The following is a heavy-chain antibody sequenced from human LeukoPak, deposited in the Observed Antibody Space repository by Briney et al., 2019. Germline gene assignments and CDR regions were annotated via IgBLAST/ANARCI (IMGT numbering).Heavy chain of an antibody. CDR3: ARSLYGSSSDWFDP. V-gene: IGHV4-4*02. CDR1: GGSISGSNW. D-gene: IGHD6-6*01. CDR2: IYHGGST. Sequence: SETLSLTCAVSGGSISGSNWWRWVRQPPGKGLEWIGEIYHGGSTNYNPSLKSRVTISVDKSKNQFSLKLSSVTAADTAVYYCARSLYGSSSDWFDPWGQGTLVTVSS. J-gene: IGHJ5*02.